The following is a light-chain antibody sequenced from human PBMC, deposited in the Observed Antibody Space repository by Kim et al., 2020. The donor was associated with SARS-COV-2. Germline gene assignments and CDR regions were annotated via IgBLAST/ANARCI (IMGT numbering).Light chain of an antibody. Sequence: ARIRCLGDSLRRSFHYWYQQRRGQAPVVIIYGEKKRPSGSPDRFSGSRSGDTASLTITGAQAEDEGDYFCHSRDRTGDQIFGSGTKVTVL. V-gene: IGLV3-19*01. J-gene: IGLJ1*01. CDR3: HSRDRTGDQI. CDR1: SLRRSF. CDR2: GEK.